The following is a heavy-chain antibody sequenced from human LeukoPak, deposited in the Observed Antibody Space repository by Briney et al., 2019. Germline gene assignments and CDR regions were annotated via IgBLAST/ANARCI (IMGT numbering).Heavy chain of an antibody. CDR1: GLSVSSNN. CDR3: TRDLGLRRMI. CDR2: ISAASGTI. J-gene: IGHJ2*01. V-gene: IGHV3-48*04. Sequence: GGSLRLSCAASGLSVSSNNMHWVRQAPGGGLEWLSYISAASGTIYSADSVKGRFTISRDNAGNSLYLQMNSLRGEDTAAYYCTRDLGLRRMIWGRGTLVIVSS.